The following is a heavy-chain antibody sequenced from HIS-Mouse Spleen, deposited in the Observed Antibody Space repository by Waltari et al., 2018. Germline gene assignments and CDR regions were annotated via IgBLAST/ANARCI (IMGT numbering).Heavy chain of an antibody. D-gene: IGHD6-6*01. CDR3: AKGSTTSIAARFDY. Sequence: QVQLVESGGGVVQPGRSLRLSCAASGFPFGRYGMHWVRQAPGKGLEWVAVISYDGSNKYYADSVKGRFTISRDNSKNTLYLQMNSLRAEDTAVYYCAKGSTTSIAARFDYWGQGTLVTVSS. V-gene: IGHV3-30*18. J-gene: IGHJ4*02. CDR2: ISYDGSNK. CDR1: GFPFGRYG.